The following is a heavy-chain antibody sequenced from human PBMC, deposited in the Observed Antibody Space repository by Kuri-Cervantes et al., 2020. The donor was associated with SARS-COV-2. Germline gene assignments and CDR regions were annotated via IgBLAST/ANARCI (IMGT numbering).Heavy chain of an antibody. V-gene: IGHV4-59*08. D-gene: IGHD3-3*01. CDR1: GGSISGHY. CDR2: VYYSGTI. Sequence: SETLSLTCTVSGGSISGHYWSWIRQPPGKGLEWIGYVYYSGTISYNPSLKSRVTISVDTAKNQFSLKLSSVTAADTAVYYCARSVTKDFWSGVDIWGQGTMVTVSS. CDR3: ARSVTKDFWSGVDI. J-gene: IGHJ3*02.